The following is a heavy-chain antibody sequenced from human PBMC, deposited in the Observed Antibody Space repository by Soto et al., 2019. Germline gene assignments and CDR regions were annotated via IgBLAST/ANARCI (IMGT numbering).Heavy chain of an antibody. Sequence: GEALKISCKRSGYSVSSYWIGWVRQMPGKGLEWMGIIYPGDSDTRYSPSFEGQVTISADKSITTAYLQWSSLKASDTAMYYCARPSYSSSRYYGMDVWGQGTTVTVSS. D-gene: IGHD6-6*01. CDR2: IYPGDSDT. CDR3: ARPSYSSSRYYGMDV. CDR1: GYSVSSYW. V-gene: IGHV5-51*01. J-gene: IGHJ6*02.